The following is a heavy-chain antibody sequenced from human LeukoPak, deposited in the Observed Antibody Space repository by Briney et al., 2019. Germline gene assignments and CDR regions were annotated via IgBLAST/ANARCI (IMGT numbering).Heavy chain of an antibody. CDR2: IIPIFGTA. V-gene: IGHV1-69*05. CDR3: ASLGYCSGGSCYF. CDR1: GGTFSSYA. Sequence: ASVKVSCKASGGTFSSYAISWVRQAPAQGLEWMGGIIPIFGTANYAQKFQGRVTITTDESTSTAYMELSSLRSEDTAVYYCASLGYCSGGSCYFWGQGTLVTVSS. J-gene: IGHJ4*02. D-gene: IGHD2-15*01.